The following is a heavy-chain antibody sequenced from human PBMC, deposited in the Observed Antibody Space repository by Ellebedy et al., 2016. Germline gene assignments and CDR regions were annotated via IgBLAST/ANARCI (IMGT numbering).Heavy chain of an antibody. V-gene: IGHV4-59*01. CDR1: GGSISSYY. D-gene: IGHD6-19*01. CDR2: IYYSGST. Sequence: SETLSLTCTVSGGSISSYYWSWIRQPPGKGLEWIGYIYYSGSTNYNPSLKSRVAISVDTSKNQFSLKLSSVTAADTAVYYCARDGGMAGTTADYWGQGTLVTVSS. CDR3: ARDGGMAGTTADY. J-gene: IGHJ4*02.